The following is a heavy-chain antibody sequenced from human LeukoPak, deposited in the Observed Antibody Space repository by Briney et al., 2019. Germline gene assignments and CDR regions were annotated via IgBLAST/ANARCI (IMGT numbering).Heavy chain of an antibody. J-gene: IGHJ4*02. CDR3: VKRTMAGVLERRTYYFDY. CDR2: ISDSGTTI. CDR1: GFTFSSYS. Sequence: GSLRLSCEASGFTFSSYSMNWVRQAPGKGLEWVSYISDSGTTIYYGDSVKGRFTISRDNSKSTLFLQMNSLRAEDTALYYCVKRTMAGVLERRTYYFDYWGQGSLVTVSP. D-gene: IGHD2-2*01. V-gene: IGHV3-48*01.